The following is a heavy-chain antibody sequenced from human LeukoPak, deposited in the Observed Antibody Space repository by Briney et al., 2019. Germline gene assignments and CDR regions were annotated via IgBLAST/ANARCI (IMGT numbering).Heavy chain of an antibody. J-gene: IGHJ4*02. CDR2: FDPEDGET. Sequence: ASVKVSCKXSGYTLTELSMHWVRQAPGKGLEWMGGFDPEDGETIYAQKFQGRVTMTEDTSTDTAYMELSSLRSEDTAAYYCATNYASRTALEYWGQGTLVTVSS. D-gene: IGHD2-2*01. CDR1: GYTLTELS. V-gene: IGHV1-24*01. CDR3: ATNYASRTALEY.